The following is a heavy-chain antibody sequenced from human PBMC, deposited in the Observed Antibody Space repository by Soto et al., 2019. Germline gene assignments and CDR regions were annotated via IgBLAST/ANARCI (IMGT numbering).Heavy chain of an antibody. V-gene: IGHV1-3*01. D-gene: IGHD6-19*01. J-gene: IGHJ4*02. CDR3: ARAVAVAADFDY. CDR1: GYTFTGYA. CDR2: INAGNGNT. Sequence: ASVKVSCKASGYTFTGYAMHWVRQAPGQRLEWMGWINAGNGNTKYSQKLQGRVTITRDTSASTAYMELSSLRSEDTAVYYCARAVAVAADFDYWGQGTLVTVSP.